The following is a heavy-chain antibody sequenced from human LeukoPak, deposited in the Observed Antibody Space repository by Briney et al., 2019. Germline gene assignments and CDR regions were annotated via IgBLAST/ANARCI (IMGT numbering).Heavy chain of an antibody. CDR3: ARSWSAHPFGP. V-gene: IGHV1-2*02. CDR2: INPNSGGT. Sequence: ASVKVSCKASGYTFTGYYMHWVRQAPGQGLEWMGWINPNSGGTNYAQKFQGRVTITRNTSISTAYMELSSLRSEDTAVYYCARSWSAHPFGPWGQGTLVTVSS. J-gene: IGHJ5*02. CDR1: GYTFTGYY. D-gene: IGHD2-15*01.